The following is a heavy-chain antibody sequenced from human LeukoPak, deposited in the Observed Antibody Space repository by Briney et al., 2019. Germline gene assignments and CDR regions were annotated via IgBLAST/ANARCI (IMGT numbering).Heavy chain of an antibody. J-gene: IGHJ4*02. CDR3: ARYTEYYFDY. CDR1: GFTFSTYW. CDR2: MKRDGSEI. D-gene: IGHD2-2*02. Sequence: HAGGSLRLSCAASGFTFSTYWMTWVRQAPGKGLEWVANMKRDGSEIYYAGSVKGRFTIPRDNAKNSLYLQMNSLRAEDTAVYYCARYTEYYFDYWGQGTLVTVSS. V-gene: IGHV3-7*01.